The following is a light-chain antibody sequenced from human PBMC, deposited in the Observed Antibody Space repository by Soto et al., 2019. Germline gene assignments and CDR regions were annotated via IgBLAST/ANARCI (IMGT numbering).Light chain of an antibody. V-gene: IGLV2-14*01. CDR2: EVS. CDR1: SSDVGGYNY. CDR3: SSYTSSSTLV. J-gene: IGLJ2*01. Sequence: QSALTQPASVSGSPGQSITISCTGTSSDVGGYNYVSWYQQHPGKAPKLMIYEVSNRPSGVSNRLSGSKSGNTASLTISGLQAEDEADYYCSSYTSSSTLVFGGGTKL.